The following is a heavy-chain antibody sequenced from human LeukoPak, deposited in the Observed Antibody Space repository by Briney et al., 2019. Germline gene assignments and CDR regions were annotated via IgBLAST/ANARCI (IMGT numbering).Heavy chain of an antibody. CDR2: ISAYNGHT. D-gene: IGHD2-15*01. Sequence: ASVKVSCKASGYTFTSYGISWVRQAPGQGLEWMGWISAYNGHTNYAQKLQGRVTMTTDTSTSTAYMELRSLRSDDTAVYYCARDFCCSGDHYYYGMDVWGQGTTVTVSS. V-gene: IGHV1-18*01. J-gene: IGHJ6*02. CDR1: GYTFTSYG. CDR3: ARDFCCSGDHYYYGMDV.